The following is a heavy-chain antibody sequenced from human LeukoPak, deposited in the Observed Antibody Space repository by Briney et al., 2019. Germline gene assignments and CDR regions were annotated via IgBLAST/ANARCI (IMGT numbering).Heavy chain of an antibody. CDR2: INHSGST. CDR3: ARGWELAKYYFDY. V-gene: IGHV4-34*01. J-gene: IGHJ4*02. D-gene: IGHD1-26*01. Sequence: SETLSLTCAVYGGSFSGYYWSWIRQPPGKGLEWIGEINHSGSTNYNPSLKSRVTISVDTSKNQFPLKLSSVTAADTAVYYCARGWELAKYYFDYWGQGTLVTVSS. CDR1: GGSFSGYY.